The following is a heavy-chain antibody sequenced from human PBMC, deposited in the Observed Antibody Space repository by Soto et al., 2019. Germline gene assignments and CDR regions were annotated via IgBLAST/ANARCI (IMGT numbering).Heavy chain of an antibody. CDR1: WGTFSNNA. CDR3: ARVGEAEEWSFDY. Sequence: GAPVKGFCKGSWGTFSNNAIRWGRQAPGQGLEWMGGIIPIFGTANYAQKFQGRVTITADESTSTAYMELSSLRSEDTAVYYCARVGEAEEWSFDYWGQGTLVTVS. D-gene: IGHD2-21*01. V-gene: IGHV1-69*13. J-gene: IGHJ4*02. CDR2: IIPIFGTA.